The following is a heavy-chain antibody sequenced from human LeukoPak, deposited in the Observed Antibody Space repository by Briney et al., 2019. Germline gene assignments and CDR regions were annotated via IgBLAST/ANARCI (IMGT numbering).Heavy chain of an antibody. J-gene: IGHJ4*02. Sequence: VGSLRLSCAASGYRFNNYAIHWFRQAPGKGLEYVSGINNNGDSTYYANSVKGRFTISRDNSKNTLYLQMGSLTSEDTAVYYCARDYQTGFTGPGGDFWGQGTLVTVSS. D-gene: IGHD3-9*01. CDR3: ARDYQTGFTGPGGDF. CDR2: INNNGDST. CDR1: GYRFNNYA. V-gene: IGHV3-64*01.